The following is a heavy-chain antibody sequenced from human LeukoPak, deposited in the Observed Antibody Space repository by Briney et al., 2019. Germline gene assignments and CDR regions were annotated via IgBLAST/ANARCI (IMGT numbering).Heavy chain of an antibody. CDR3: ARDQSTTYTPTALDY. D-gene: IGHD2-15*01. V-gene: IGHV3-48*03. J-gene: IGHJ4*02. CDR1: GFTFSSYE. Sequence: PGGSLRLSCAASGFTFSSYEMNWVRQAPGKGLEWVSFISSSGSTIYYADSVKGRFTISRDNAKNSLYLQMNSLRAEDTAVYYCARDQSTTYTPTALDYWGQGTQVTVSS. CDR2: ISSSGSTI.